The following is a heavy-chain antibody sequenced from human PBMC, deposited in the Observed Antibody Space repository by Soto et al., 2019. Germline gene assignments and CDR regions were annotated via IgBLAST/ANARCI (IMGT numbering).Heavy chain of an antibody. V-gene: IGHV3-30*04. Sequence: QVQLVESGGGVVQPGRSLRLSCAASGFTFSSYAMHWVRQAPGKGLEWVAFISNDGSYKFYADSVRGRFTISRDNSKNTLYLQMNSLRAEDTAVYYGARDTVTPPSAYGMDVW. CDR2: ISNDGSYK. D-gene: IGHD4-17*01. J-gene: IGHJ6*01. CDR1: GFTFSSYA. CDR3: ARDTVTPPSAYGMDV.